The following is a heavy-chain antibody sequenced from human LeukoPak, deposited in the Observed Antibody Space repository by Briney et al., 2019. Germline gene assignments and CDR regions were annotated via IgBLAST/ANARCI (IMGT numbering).Heavy chain of an antibody. V-gene: IGHV3-30*02. J-gene: IGHJ4*02. Sequence: GGSLRLSCAASGFTFSSYGMHWVRQAPGKGLEWVAFIRYDGSNKYYADSVKGRFTISRDNSKNTLYLQMNSLRAEDTAVYYCANTRITIFGYFDYWGQGTLVTVSS. CDR1: GFTFSSYG. CDR3: ANTRITIFGYFDY. CDR2: IRYDGSNK. D-gene: IGHD3-3*01.